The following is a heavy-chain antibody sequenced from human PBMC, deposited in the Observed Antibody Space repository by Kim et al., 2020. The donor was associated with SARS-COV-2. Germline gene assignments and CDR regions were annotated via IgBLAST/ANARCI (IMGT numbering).Heavy chain of an antibody. CDR2: IKSRTNGETT. CDR1: GFIFSNGW. Sequence: GGSLRLSCAASGFIFSNGWMTWVRQAPGKGLEWVGRIKSRTNGETTDYAAPVKGRFTISRDDSKNTLYLQMNSLKTEDTAVYYCTTEGYNGDYLVDWGQGTLVTVSS. J-gene: IGHJ4*02. V-gene: IGHV3-15*01. CDR3: TTEGYNGDYLVD. D-gene: IGHD4-17*01.